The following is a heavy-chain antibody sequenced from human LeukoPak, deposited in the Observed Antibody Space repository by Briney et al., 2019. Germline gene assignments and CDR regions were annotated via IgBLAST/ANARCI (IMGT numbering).Heavy chain of an antibody. J-gene: IGHJ4*02. D-gene: IGHD6-13*01. Sequence: GGSLRLSCAASGFTFSSYWMHWVRQAPGKGLEWVAVISYDGSNKYYADSVKGRFTISRDNSKNTLYLQMNSLRAEDTAVYYCAKDLTSIAAATFDYWGQGTLVTVSS. CDR3: AKDLTSIAAATFDY. V-gene: IGHV3-30*18. CDR2: ISYDGSNK. CDR1: GFTFSSYW.